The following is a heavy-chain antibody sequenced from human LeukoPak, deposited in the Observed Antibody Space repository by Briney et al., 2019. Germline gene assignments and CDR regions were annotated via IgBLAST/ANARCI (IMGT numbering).Heavy chain of an antibody. V-gene: IGHV5-51*01. CDR3: ARPGYYGSGRSGNFDY. CDR2: IYPGDSDT. Sequence: GESLKISCKGSGYSFTSYWIGWVRPMPGKGLEWMGIIYPGDSDTRYSPSFQGQVTISADKSISTAYLQWSSLKASDTAMYYCARPGYYGSGRSGNFDYWGQGTLVTVSS. CDR1: GYSFTSYW. D-gene: IGHD3-10*01. J-gene: IGHJ4*02.